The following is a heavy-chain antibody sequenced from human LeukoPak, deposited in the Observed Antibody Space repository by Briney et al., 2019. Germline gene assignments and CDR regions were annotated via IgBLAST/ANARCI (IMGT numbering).Heavy chain of an antibody. J-gene: IGHJ4*02. CDR3: ARLMVRGVIIKGSYDY. D-gene: IGHD3-10*01. CDR1: GGSFSGYC. V-gene: IGHV4-34*01. CDR2: INHSGST. Sequence: SETLSLTCAVYGGSFSGYCWSWIRQPPGKGLKWIGEINHSGSTNYNPSLKSRVTISVDTSKNQFSLKLSSVTAADTAVYYCARLMVRGVIIKGSYDYWGQGTLVTVSS.